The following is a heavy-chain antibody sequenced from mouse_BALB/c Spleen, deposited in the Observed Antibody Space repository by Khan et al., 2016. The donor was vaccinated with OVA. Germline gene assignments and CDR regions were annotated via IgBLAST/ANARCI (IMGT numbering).Heavy chain of an antibody. CDR2: INTNTGEP. D-gene: IGHD2-12*01. CDR1: GYTFTNYG. Sequence: QIQLVQSGPELKKPGETVKISCKASGYTFTNYGMNWVKQAPGKGLKWMGWINTNTGEPTYAEESKERFACSLETSASTAYSQINNLKNEDTATYFCSRVYYMDGSLLAYWGQGPLVTVSA. CDR3: SRVYYMDGSLLAY. J-gene: IGHJ3*01. V-gene: IGHV9-3*02.